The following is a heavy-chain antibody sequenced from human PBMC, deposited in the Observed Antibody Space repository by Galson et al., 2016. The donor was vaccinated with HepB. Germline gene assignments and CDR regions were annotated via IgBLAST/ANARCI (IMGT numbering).Heavy chain of an antibody. CDR3: ARDWGYGSRTSCYAFDN. D-gene: IGHD2-2*01. CDR1: GLTLTTYW. J-gene: IGHJ4*02. Sequence: LRLSCAASGLTLTTYWMFWVRQAPGKGLEWIGYIYYSGSTNYNPSLKSRLTISVDTSKNQFSLKLGSVTAADTAVYYCARDWGYGSRTSCYAFDNWGQGTLVTVSA. CDR2: IYYSGST. V-gene: IGHV4-59*01.